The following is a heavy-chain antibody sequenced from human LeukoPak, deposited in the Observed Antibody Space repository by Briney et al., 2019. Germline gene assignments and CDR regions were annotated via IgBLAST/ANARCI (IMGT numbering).Heavy chain of an antibody. CDR3: ARGGGYYPYNWFDP. Sequence: ASVKVSCKASGYTFTGYYMHCVRQPPGQGLEWMGWINPNSGGTNYAQKFQGRVTMTRDTSISTAYMELSRLRADDTAVYYCARGGGYYPYNWFDPWGQGTLVTVSS. CDR1: GYTFTGYY. J-gene: IGHJ5*02. V-gene: IGHV1-2*02. CDR2: INPNSGGT. D-gene: IGHD3-22*01.